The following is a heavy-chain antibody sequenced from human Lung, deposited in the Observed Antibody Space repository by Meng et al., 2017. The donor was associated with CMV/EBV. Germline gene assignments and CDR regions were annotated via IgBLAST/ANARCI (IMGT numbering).Heavy chain of an antibody. D-gene: IGHD1-26*01. Sequence: QVQLVESGGGVVQPGRSLRLCCAASGFTFSSYAMHWVRQAPGKGLEWVAVISYDGSNKYYADSVKGRFTISRDNSKNTLYLQMNSLRAEDTAVYYCARGGSYGVYFDYWGQGTLVTVSS. CDR1: GFTFSSYA. CDR2: ISYDGSNK. J-gene: IGHJ4*02. V-gene: IGHV3-30-3*01. CDR3: ARGGSYGVYFDY.